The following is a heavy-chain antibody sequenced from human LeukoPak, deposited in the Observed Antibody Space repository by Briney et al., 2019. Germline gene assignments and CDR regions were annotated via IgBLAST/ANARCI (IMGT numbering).Heavy chain of an antibody. CDR3: ARDPLAYCGGDCYPSYYFDY. CDR1: GVTFSSYA. CDR2: ISYDGSNK. Sequence: GGALRLSCAASGVTFSSYAMHWVRQAPGKGLEWVAVISYDGSNKYYADSVKGRFTISRDNSKNTLYLQMNSLRAEDTAVYYCARDPLAYCGGDCYPSYYFDYWGQGTLVTVSS. D-gene: IGHD2-21*02. V-gene: IGHV3-30-3*01. J-gene: IGHJ4*02.